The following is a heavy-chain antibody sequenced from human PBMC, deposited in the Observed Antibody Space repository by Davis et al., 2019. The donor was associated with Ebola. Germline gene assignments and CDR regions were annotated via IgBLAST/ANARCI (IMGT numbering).Heavy chain of an antibody. CDR1: GFTVRSTY. D-gene: IGHD1-14*01. V-gene: IGHV3-66*01. Sequence: GGSLRLSCAASGFTVRSTYMSWVRQAPGKGLEWVSVIYSGGTTKYADYADSVKGRFTISRDYSKNTLYLQMNSLTAADTAVYYCARGDNSSPHLHYWGQGILVIVSS. CDR3: ARGDNSSPHLHY. J-gene: IGHJ4*02. CDR2: IYSGGTTKYA.